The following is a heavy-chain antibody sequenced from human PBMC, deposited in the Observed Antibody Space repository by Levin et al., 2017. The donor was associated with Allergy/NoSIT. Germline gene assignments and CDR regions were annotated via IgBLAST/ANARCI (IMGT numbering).Heavy chain of an antibody. CDR1: GFTFDDYA. J-gene: IGHJ2*01. CDR2: ISWNSGNI. CDR3: ARGSVVIPWWYFDL. D-gene: IGHD3-22*01. Sequence: GGSLRLSCAASGFTFDDYAMYWVRQAPGKGLEYVSGISWNSGNIGYADSVKGRFTISRDNAKNFLYLQMNSLRAEDTALYYCARGSVVIPWWYFDLWGRGTLVTVSS. V-gene: IGHV3-9*01.